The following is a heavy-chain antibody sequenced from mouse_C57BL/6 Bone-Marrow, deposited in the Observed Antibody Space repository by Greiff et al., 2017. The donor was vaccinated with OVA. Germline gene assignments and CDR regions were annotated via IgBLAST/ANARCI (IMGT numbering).Heavy chain of an antibody. CDR2: ISYSGST. J-gene: IGHJ1*03. Sequence: EVKLMESGPGLAKPSQTLSLTCSVTGYSITSDYWNWIRKFPGNKLEYMGYISYSGSTSYNPSLKSRISITRDTSKNQYYLQLNSVTTEDTATYYCARSYYGYDEYFDVWGTGTTVTVSS. V-gene: IGHV3-8*01. CDR3: ARSYYGYDEYFDV. D-gene: IGHD2-9*01. CDR1: GYSITSDY.